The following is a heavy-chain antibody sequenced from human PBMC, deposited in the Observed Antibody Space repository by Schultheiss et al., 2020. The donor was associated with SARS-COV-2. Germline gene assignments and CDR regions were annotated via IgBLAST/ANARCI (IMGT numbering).Heavy chain of an antibody. CDR2: ISYDGDNK. Sequence: GESLKISCATSGFSFSSYGMHWVRQAPGKGLEWVAVISYDGDNKYYADSVRGRLTISRDNSKNTLYLHMNSLRAEDTAVYYCAKSPPSVLGYFDYWGQGTLVTVSS. D-gene: IGHD2-2*01. V-gene: IGHV3-30*18. J-gene: IGHJ4*02. CDR3: AKSPPSVLGYFDY. CDR1: GFSFSSYG.